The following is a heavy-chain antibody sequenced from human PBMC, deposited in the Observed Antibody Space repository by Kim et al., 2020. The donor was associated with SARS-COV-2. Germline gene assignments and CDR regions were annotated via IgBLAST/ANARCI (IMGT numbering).Heavy chain of an antibody. J-gene: IGHJ5*02. Sequence: GASLQISCKGSGYSFTSYWIGWVRQMPGKGLGWMGIIYPGDSDTRYSPSFQGQVTISADKSISTAYLQWSSLKASDTAMYYCARRLAYSGYDFFGGDLNWFDPWGQGTLVTVSS. D-gene: IGHD5-12*01. V-gene: IGHV5-51*01. CDR3: ARRLAYSGYDFFGGDLNWFDP. CDR2: IYPGDSDT. CDR1: GYSFTSYW.